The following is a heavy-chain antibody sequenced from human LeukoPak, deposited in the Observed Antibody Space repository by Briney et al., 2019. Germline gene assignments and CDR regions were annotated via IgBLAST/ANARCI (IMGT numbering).Heavy chain of an antibody. CDR2: IYYSGST. J-gene: IGHJ4*02. V-gene: IGHV4-30-4*01. D-gene: IGHD3-22*01. CDR3: ALYDSSAGFDY. CDR1: GGSISSGVYY. Sequence: SETLSLTCTVSGGSISSGVYYWSWIRQPPGKGLEWIGYIYYSGSTYYNPSLKSRVTISVDTSKNQFSLKLSSVTAADTAVYHCALYDSSAGFDYWGQGTLVTVSS.